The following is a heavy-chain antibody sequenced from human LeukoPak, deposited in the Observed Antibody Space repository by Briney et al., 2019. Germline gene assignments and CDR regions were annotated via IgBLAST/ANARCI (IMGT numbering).Heavy chain of an antibody. J-gene: IGHJ6*03. V-gene: IGHV1-18*01. CDR1: GYTFTSYG. D-gene: IGHD2-2*01. CDR3: ARDIVVVPAAMWRYYYYMDV. CDR2: MSAYNGNT. Sequence: ASVNVSCKASGYTFTSYGISWVRQAPGQGLEWMGWMSAYNGNTNYAQKLQGRVTMTTDTSTSTAYMELRSLRSDDTAVYYCARDIVVVPAAMWRYYYYMDVWGKGTTVTVSS.